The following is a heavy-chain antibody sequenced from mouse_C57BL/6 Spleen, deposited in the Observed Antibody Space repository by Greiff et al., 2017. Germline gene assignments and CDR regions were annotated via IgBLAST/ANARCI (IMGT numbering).Heavy chain of an antibody. CDR2: IDPSDSYT. D-gene: IGHD1-1*01. Sequence: QVQLQQPGAELVKPGASVKLSCKASGYTFTSYWMQWVKQRPGQGLEWIGEIDPSDSYTNYNQKFKGKATLTVDTSSSTAYMQLSSLTSEDSAVYYCARSPHYYGSSYRYFDYWGQGTTLTVSS. CDR3: ARSPHYYGSSYRYFDY. J-gene: IGHJ2*01. V-gene: IGHV1-50*01. CDR1: GYTFTSYW.